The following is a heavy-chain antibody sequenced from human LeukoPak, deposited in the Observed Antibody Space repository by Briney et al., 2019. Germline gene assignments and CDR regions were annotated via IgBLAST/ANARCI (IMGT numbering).Heavy chain of an antibody. Sequence: GGSLRLSCAASGFTFYSYGMHWVRQAPGKGLEWVAFVSFNGGEKYYADSVEGRFTISRDNPNNTLYLQMSSLRSEDTAVYFCVKGSSLNAWGQGTLVTVSS. CDR1: GFTFYSYG. CDR2: VSFNGGEK. CDR3: VKGSSLNA. J-gene: IGHJ5*02. V-gene: IGHV3-30*18.